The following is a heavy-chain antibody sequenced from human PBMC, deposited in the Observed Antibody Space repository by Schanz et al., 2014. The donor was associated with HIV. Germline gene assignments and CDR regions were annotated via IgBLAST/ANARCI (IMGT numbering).Heavy chain of an antibody. V-gene: IGHV3-23*04. CDR2: ISESGGRS. D-gene: IGHD3-22*01. Sequence: EVQLVESGGGVVQPGRSLRLSCEASGFTFDSYGMHWVRQAPGKGLEWVSSISESGGRSYYADSVNSRFTISRDNSKNTLYLQMTTLRTEDTAVYYCAKPEYDSRGNSQSHFDSWGQGTLVTVSP. J-gene: IGHJ4*02. CDR1: GFTFDSYG. CDR3: AKPEYDSRGNSQSHFDS.